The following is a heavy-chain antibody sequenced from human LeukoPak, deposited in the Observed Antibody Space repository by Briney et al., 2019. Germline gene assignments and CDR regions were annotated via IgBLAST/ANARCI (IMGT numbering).Heavy chain of an antibody. CDR3: AKMVRGVTRTHFDP. CDR2: ISGSGGDT. J-gene: IGHJ5*02. D-gene: IGHD3-10*01. V-gene: IGHV3-23*01. Sequence: GGSLSLSCAASGFTFSSYAMSWVRQAPGKGLEWVSGISGSGGDTYYADSVKGRFTISRDNSKNTLYLQMNSLRAEDTAVYYSAKMVRGVTRTHFDPWGQGTLVTASS. CDR1: GFTFSSYA.